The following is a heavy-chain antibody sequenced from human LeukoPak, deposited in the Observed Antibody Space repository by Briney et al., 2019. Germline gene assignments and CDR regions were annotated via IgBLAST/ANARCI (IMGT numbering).Heavy chain of an antibody. CDR3: ARTRSTSWYNLDY. V-gene: IGHV5-51*01. CDR1: GYRFGSYW. Sequence: PGESLKISCEGSGYRFGSYWISWVRQMPGKGLEWMGIYPGDSDTRYSPSFQGQVTISADKSISTAYLQWSSLKASDSAIYYCARTRSTSWYNLDYWGQGTLVTISS. D-gene: IGHD6-13*01. J-gene: IGHJ4*02. CDR2: YPGDSDT.